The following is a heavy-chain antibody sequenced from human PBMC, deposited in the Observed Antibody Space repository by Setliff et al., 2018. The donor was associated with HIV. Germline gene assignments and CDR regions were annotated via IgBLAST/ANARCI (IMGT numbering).Heavy chain of an antibody. Sequence: KASETLSLTCTVSNGSISNYYWTWIRQPPGKGLEWIGYIYSSGNTNYNPSLKSRVTISVDTSKNQFSLKLKSVTAADTAIYYCARQGGYASPLGSWGQGTLVTVS. J-gene: IGHJ5*02. CDR1: NGSISNYY. CDR3: ARQGGYASPLGS. D-gene: IGHD2-15*01. V-gene: IGHV4-4*09. CDR2: IYSSGNT.